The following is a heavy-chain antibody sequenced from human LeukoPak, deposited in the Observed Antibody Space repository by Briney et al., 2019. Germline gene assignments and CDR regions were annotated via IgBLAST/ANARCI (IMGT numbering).Heavy chain of an antibody. D-gene: IGHD3-10*01. CDR2: IYYSGST. CDR3: ARRLGYYYGSGKRGELDY. CDR1: GGSVSSGSYY. V-gene: IGHV4-61*01. Sequence: LSETLSLTCTVSGGSVSSGSYYWSWIRQPPGKGLEWIGYIYYSGSTNYNPSLKSRVTISVDTSKNQFSLKLSSVTAADTAVYYCARRLGYYYGSGKRGELDYWGQGTLVTVSS. J-gene: IGHJ4*02.